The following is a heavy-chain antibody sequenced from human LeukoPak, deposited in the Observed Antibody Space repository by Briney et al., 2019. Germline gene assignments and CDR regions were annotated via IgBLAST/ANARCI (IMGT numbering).Heavy chain of an antibody. V-gene: IGHV5-51*01. CDR3: ARVSRDGYNQNFDH. D-gene: IGHD5-24*01. CDR1: GYSFSSYW. J-gene: IGHJ4*02. Sequence: GESLKISCKGLGYSFSSYWNAWVRQRPGKGLEWMGIIYPGGSETRYDPSFQGQVTISADSSTSTAYLQWSSLRASDTAMYYCARVSRDGYNQNFDHWGQGTLATVSS. CDR2: IYPGGSET.